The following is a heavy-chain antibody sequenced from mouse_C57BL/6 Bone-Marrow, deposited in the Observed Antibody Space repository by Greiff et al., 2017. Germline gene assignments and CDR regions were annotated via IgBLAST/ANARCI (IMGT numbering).Heavy chain of an antibody. J-gene: IGHJ3*01. CDR2: ISSGGSYT. CDR1: GFTFSSYG. D-gene: IGHD1-1*01. Sequence: EVMLVESGGDLVKPGGSLKLSCAASGFTFSSYGMSWVRQTPDKRLERVATISSGGSYTYYPDSVKGRFTISRDNAKNTLYLQMSSLKSVDTAMYYCARLPYYYGSSYGWFAYWGQGTLVTVSA. V-gene: IGHV5-6*02. CDR3: ARLPYYYGSSYGWFAY.